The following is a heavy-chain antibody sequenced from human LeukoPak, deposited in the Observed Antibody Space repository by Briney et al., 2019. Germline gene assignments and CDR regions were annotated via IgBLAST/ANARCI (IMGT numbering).Heavy chain of an antibody. Sequence: ASVKVSCKGSGYTFTDYYMHWVRQAPGQGLEWMGWIYPNRGGTNYAQKFQGRVTMTRDTSINTAYMELSRLRSDDTAVYYCARTGSNSSGWRLFDYWGQGTLVTVSS. CDR1: GYTFTDYY. CDR3: ARTGSNSSGWRLFDY. J-gene: IGHJ4*02. D-gene: IGHD6-19*01. V-gene: IGHV1-2*02. CDR2: IYPNRGGT.